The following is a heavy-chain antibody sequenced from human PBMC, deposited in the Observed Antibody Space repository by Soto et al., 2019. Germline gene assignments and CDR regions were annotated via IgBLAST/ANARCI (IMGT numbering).Heavy chain of an antibody. J-gene: IGHJ4*02. CDR1: GFTFSSYG. Sequence: ESGGGVVQPGRSLRLSCAASGFTFSSYGMHWVRQAPGKGLEWVAVIWYDGSNKYYADSVKGRFTISRDNSKNTLYLQMNSLRAEDTAVYYCARGDGIAARLSLFDYWGQGTLVTVSS. V-gene: IGHV3-33*01. CDR3: ARGDGIAARLSLFDY. CDR2: IWYDGSNK. D-gene: IGHD6-6*01.